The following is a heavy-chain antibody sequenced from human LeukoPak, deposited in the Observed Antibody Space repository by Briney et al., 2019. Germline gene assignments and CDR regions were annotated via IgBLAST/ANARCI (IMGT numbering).Heavy chain of an antibody. CDR3: AVYCSGGSCYSHDAFDI. Sequence: KPGGSLSLSRAASGFTFSRFIMNCVRQAPGKGREWVSSIRSSINYIYYADSVKGRFTISRDNAKNSLYLQMNSLRAEDTAVYYCAVYCSGGSCYSHDAFDIWGQGTMVTVSS. D-gene: IGHD2-15*01. CDR1: GFTFSRFI. CDR2: IRSSINYI. V-gene: IGHV3-21*01. J-gene: IGHJ3*02.